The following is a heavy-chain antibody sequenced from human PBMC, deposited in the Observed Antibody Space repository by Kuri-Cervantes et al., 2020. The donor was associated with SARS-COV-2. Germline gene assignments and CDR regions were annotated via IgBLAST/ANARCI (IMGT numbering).Heavy chain of an antibody. CDR2: IYYSGST. Sequence: SETLSLTCTVSGGSISSHYWRWIRQPPGKGLEWIGYIYYSGSTNYNPSLKSRVTISVDTSKNQFSLKLSSVAAADTAVYYCARDPDGSHFDYWGQGTLVTVSS. D-gene: IGHD1-26*01. J-gene: IGHJ4*02. V-gene: IGHV4-59*11. CDR1: GGSISSHY. CDR3: ARDPDGSHFDY.